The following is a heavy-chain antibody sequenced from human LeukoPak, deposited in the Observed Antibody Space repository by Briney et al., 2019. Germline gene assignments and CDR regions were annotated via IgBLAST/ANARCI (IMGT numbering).Heavy chain of an antibody. J-gene: IGHJ4*02. CDR3: ASAGAPRFGELFQPLDY. V-gene: IGHV1-69*05. CDR2: IIPIFGTA. CDR1: GGTFSSYA. Sequence: SVKVSCKASGGTFSSYAISWVRQAPGQGLEWMGGIIPIFGTANYAQKFQGRVTITTDESTSTAYMELSSLRSEDTAVYYCASAGAPRFGELFQPLDYWGQGTLVTVSS. D-gene: IGHD3-10*01.